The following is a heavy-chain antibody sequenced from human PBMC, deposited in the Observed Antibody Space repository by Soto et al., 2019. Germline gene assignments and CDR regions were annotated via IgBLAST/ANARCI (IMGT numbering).Heavy chain of an antibody. D-gene: IGHD1-1*01. V-gene: IGHV1-69*13. CDR1: GGTFSSYA. CDR2: IIPIFGTA. J-gene: IGHJ6*02. CDR3: ASRYANYYGMDV. Sequence: SVKVSCKASGGTFSSYAISWVRQAPGQGLEWMGGIIPIFGTANYAQKFQGRVTIIADESTSTAYMELSSLRSEDTAVYYCASRYANYYGMDVWGQGTTVTVSS.